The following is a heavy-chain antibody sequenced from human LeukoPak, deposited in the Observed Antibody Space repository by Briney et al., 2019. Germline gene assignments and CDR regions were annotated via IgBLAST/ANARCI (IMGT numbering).Heavy chain of an antibody. Sequence: GRSLRLSCAASGFTFSTYGMHWVRRAPGKGLEWVAVIWYDGSNKYYADSVKGRFTISRDNSKNTLYLQMNSLRAEDTAVYYCARADWKNHAFDIWGQGTMVTVSS. CDR1: GFTFSTYG. J-gene: IGHJ3*02. CDR2: IWYDGSNK. D-gene: IGHD1/OR15-1a*01. CDR3: ARADWKNHAFDI. V-gene: IGHV3-33*01.